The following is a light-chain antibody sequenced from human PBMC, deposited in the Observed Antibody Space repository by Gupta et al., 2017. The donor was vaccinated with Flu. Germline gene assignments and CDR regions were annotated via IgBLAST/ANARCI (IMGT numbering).Light chain of an antibody. V-gene: IGLV6-57*01. CDR1: SGSIAINY. Sequence: NFMLTQPHSVSESPGKTVTTSCTRNSGSIAINYVQWYQQRPGSSPTTVIYEDKQRPSGVPDRFSGSIDISSNSAYLTITGLKTEDEADYYCQSYDSSNQVFGGGTKLTVL. CDR3: QSYDSSNQV. CDR2: EDK. J-gene: IGLJ3*02.